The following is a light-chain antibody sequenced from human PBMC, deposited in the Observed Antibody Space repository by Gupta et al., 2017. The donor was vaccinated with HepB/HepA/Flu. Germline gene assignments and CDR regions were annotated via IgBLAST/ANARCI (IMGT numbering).Light chain of an antibody. J-gene: IGKJ2*01. CDR1: QSVSTK. V-gene: IGKV3-15*01. CDR3: QQDIDRYT. Sequence: EIVITQSPATLSMSPGERATLSWRASQSVSTKLSWYQQKPGQAPRLLIYGASTRAKGVPARFSGGGEMKEFTLTSGIRQYEVSAVYYGQQDIDRYTFGQGTIVEIK. CDR2: GAS.